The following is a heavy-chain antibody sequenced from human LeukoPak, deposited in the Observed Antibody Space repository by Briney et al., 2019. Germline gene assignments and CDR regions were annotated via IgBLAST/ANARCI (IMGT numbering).Heavy chain of an antibody. CDR2: ISYSGVT. V-gene: IGHV4-59*12. J-gene: IGHJ4*02. Sequence: SETLSLTCTFSGGSISSYYRSWIRQPPGKGLEWIGLISYSGVTNYNPSLKSRVTISLDTSKNQFSLRLTSVTAADTAVYYCAIRIAVASPYYFDYWGRGTLVTVSS. CDR1: GGSISSYY. D-gene: IGHD6-19*01. CDR3: AIRIAVASPYYFDY.